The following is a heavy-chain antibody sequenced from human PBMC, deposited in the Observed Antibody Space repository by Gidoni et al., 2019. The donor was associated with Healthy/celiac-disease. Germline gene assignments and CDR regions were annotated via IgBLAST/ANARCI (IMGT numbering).Heavy chain of an antibody. J-gene: IGHJ6*02. Sequence: QVQLVQSGAEVKKPGASVKVSCKASGYTFTSYYMHWVRQAPGQGLEWMGIINPSGGSTSYAQKFQGRVTMTRDTSTSTVYMELSSLRSEDTAVYYCARRAPRGGGDWGRTDGMDVWGQGTTVTVSS. CDR1: GYTFTSYY. V-gene: IGHV1-46*01. CDR2: INPSGGST. D-gene: IGHD2-21*02. CDR3: ARRAPRGGGDWGRTDGMDV.